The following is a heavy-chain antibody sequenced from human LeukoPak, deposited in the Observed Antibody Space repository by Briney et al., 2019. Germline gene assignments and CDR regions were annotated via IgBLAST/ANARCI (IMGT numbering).Heavy chain of an antibody. CDR3: ARRFGGSYYRLYFDY. J-gene: IGHJ4*02. D-gene: IGHD1-26*01. V-gene: IGHV1-8*03. CDR1: GYTFTSYD. CDR2: MNPNSGNT. Sequence: ASVKVSCKASGYTFTSYDINWVRQATGQGLEWMGWMNPNSGNTGYAQKFQGRVTITRNTSISTAYMELSSLRSEDTAVYYCARRFGGSYYRLYFDYWGQGTLVTVSS.